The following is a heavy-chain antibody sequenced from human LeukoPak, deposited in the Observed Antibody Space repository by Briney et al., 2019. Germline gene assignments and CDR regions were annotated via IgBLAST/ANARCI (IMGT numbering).Heavy chain of an antibody. J-gene: IGHJ4*02. CDR1: GFTLSSYA. V-gene: IGHV3-23*01. Sequence: GGSLRLSCAASGFTLSSYAMSWVRQAPGNGLGWVSAISGSGGSTYYADSVKGRFTISRDNSKNTLYLQRNSLRAEDTAVYYCAKDGLGIWSRGYFDYWGQGTLVTVSS. D-gene: IGHD7-27*01. CDR3: AKDGLGIWSRGYFDY. CDR2: ISGSGGST.